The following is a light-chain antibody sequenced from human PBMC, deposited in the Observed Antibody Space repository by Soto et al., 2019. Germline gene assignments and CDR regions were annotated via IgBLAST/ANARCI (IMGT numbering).Light chain of an antibody. CDR1: QDISNY. CDR2: DAS. Sequence: DIQMTQSPSSLSASVGDRVTITCQASQDISNYLNWYQQKPGKAPKLLIYDASNLQTGVPSRFSGSRSLTDFTFTISSLQPEDIETQYCQQYDNLPPFTFGAGTKVYLK. CDR3: QQYDNLPPFT. J-gene: IGKJ3*01. V-gene: IGKV1-33*01.